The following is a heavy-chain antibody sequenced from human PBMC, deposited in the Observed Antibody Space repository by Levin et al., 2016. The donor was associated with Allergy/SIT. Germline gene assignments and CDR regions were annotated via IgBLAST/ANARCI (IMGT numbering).Heavy chain of an antibody. J-gene: IGHJ4*02. CDR1: GYTFASYG. CDR2: IRPFDGDS. D-gene: IGHD1-26*01. Sequence: ASVKVSCKASGYTFASYGINWVRQAPGQGLEWMGWIRPFDGDSEYAQNFQGRLILTTDRSTNTGFMELRTLTFDDSALYFCARRGAPGSYIIDFWGQGTLVTVSS. V-gene: IGHV1-18*01. CDR3: ARRGAPGSYIIDF.